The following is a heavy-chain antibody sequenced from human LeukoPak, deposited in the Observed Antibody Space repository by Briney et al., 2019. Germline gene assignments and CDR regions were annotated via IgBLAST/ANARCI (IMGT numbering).Heavy chain of an antibody. CDR3: AKSGSGKVDY. V-gene: IGHV3-23*01. J-gene: IGHJ4*02. Sequence: QSGGSLRLSCAASGFTFSSYGMSWVRQAPGKGLEWVSAISGSVGRTYYADSVKGRFTISRDNSKNTLYLQMNSLRAEDTAVYYCAKSGSGKVDYWGQGTLVTVSS. CDR2: ISGSVGRT. CDR1: GFTFSSYG. D-gene: IGHD3-10*01.